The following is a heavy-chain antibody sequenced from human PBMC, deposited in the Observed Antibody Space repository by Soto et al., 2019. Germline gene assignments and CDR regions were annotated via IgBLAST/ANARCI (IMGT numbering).Heavy chain of an antibody. D-gene: IGHD2-2*01. V-gene: IGHV3-23*01. CDR3: AKDTVPVATPWFDP. Sequence: EVQLLESGGGLVQPGGSLRLSCAASGFTFSNYAMSWVRQAPGKGLEWVSTLSGSGGSTYYADSVKGRFTISRDNSKHTLYLQITSLRAEDTAVYYCAKDTVPVATPWFDPWGQGTLLTVSS. CDR2: LSGSGGST. CDR1: GFTFSNYA. J-gene: IGHJ5*02.